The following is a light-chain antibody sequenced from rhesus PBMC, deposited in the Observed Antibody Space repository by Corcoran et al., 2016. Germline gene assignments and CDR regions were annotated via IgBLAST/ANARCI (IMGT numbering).Light chain of an antibody. CDR1: QSLLYSSNTKNY. CDR2: WAS. J-gene: IGKJ3*01. V-gene: IGKV4-1*01. CDR3: QQYYSSPLT. Sequence: DIVMTQSPDSLAVSLGERVTINCKSSQSLLYSSNTKNYLAWYKQKPGQAPKLHIYWASTRESGVPNRCSGSGYGTDCTLTISGLQAEEVAVYYCQQYYSSPLTFGPGTKLDIK.